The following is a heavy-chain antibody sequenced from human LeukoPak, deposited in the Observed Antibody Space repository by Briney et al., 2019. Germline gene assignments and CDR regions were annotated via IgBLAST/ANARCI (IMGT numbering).Heavy chain of an antibody. CDR2: MNPNSGNT. D-gene: IGHD3-22*01. Sequence: ASVKVSCKASGYTFTSYDINWVRQATGQGLEWMGWMNPNSGNTGYAQKFQGRVTMTRNTSISTAYMELSSLRSEDTAVYYCATNYDSSGYYRYYFYYGMDVWGQGTTVTVSS. J-gene: IGHJ6*02. CDR1: GYTFTSYD. V-gene: IGHV1-8*01. CDR3: ATNYDSSGYYRYYFYYGMDV.